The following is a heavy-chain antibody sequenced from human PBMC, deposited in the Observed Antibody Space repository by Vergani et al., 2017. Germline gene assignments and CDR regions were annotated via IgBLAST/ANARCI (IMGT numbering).Heavy chain of an antibody. J-gene: IGHJ3*02. V-gene: IGHV3-23*01. CDR1: GFTFSSYA. CDR3: AKGDLSSGYYYGAFDI. CDR2: ISGSGGST. D-gene: IGHD3-22*01. Sequence: EVQLLESGGGLVQPGGSLRLSCAASGFTFSSYAMSWVRQAPGKGLEWVSAISGSGGSTYYADSVKGRFTISRDNSKNTLYLQMNSLRAEDTAVYYCAKGDLSSGYYYGAFDIWGQGTMVTVSS.